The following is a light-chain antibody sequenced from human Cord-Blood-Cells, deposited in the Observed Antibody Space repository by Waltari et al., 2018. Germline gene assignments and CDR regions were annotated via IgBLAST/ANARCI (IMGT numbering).Light chain of an antibody. CDR2: EDN. J-gene: IGLJ3*02. CDR1: SCSIASNS. V-gene: IGLV6-57*03. CDR3: QSYDSSNQV. Sequence: NFMLTQPHSVSESPGKTVTISCTRSSCSIASNSVPWYQQRPGSAPTTVIYEDNQRPSGVPDRFSGSIDSSSNSASLTISGLKTEDEADYYCQSYDSSNQVFGGGTKLTVL.